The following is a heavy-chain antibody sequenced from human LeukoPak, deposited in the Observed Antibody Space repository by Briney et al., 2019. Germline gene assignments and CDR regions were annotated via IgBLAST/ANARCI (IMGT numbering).Heavy chain of an antibody. V-gene: IGHV4-39*01. CDR1: GGSISSSSYY. CDR3: ARGPSSDCSSTSCYNSPTDY. CDR2: IYYSGST. Sequence: PSETLSLTCTVSGGSISSSSYYWGWIRQPPGKGLEWIGSIYYSGSTYYNPSLKSRVTISVDTSKNQFSLKLSSVTAADTAVYYCARGPSSDCSSTSCYNSPTDYWGQGTLVTVSS. J-gene: IGHJ4*02. D-gene: IGHD2-2*02.